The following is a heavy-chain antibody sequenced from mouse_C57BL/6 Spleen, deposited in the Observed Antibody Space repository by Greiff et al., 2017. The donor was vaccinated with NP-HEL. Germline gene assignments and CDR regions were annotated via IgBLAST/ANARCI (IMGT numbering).Heavy chain of an antibody. CDR2: INPSNGGT. Sequence: QVQLQQPGTELVKPGASVKLSCKASGYTFTSYWMHWVKQRPGQGLEWIGNINPSNGGTNYNEKFKSKATLTVDKSSSTAYMQLRSLTSEDSAVYYWARVGAYYGYGGGVDYWGQGATLTDSS. V-gene: IGHV1-53*01. J-gene: IGHJ2*01. CDR1: GYTFTSYW. D-gene: IGHD2-9*01. CDR3: ARVGAYYGYGGGVDY.